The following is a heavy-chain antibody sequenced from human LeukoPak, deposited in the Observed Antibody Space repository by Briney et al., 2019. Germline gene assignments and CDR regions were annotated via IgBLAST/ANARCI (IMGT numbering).Heavy chain of an antibody. J-gene: IGHJ4*02. CDR1: GFTFDDYG. D-gene: IGHD2-15*01. Sequence: GGXLRLSCAASGFTFDDYGMSWVRQAPGKGLEGVSGINWSGGRTDYAESVKGRFTISRDNDKKSLYMQMNSLRAEDTALYYCARDTYCSGGSCLRDYWGQGTLVTVSS. V-gene: IGHV3-20*04. CDR2: INWSGGRT. CDR3: ARDTYCSGGSCLRDY.